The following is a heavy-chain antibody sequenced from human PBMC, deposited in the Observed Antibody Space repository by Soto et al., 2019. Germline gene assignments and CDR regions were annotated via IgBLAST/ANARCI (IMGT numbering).Heavy chain of an antibody. Sequence: PGGSLRLSCAASGFTFSSYTMNWVRQAPGKGLEWVSSISSRSGYIFYADSVKGRFTISRDNAKNSLYLQMNSLRAEDTAVYYCAKGPQDSSSWLFDYWGQGTLVTVSS. CDR1: GFTFSSYT. V-gene: IGHV3-21*01. D-gene: IGHD6-13*01. CDR3: AKGPQDSSSWLFDY. CDR2: ISSRSGYI. J-gene: IGHJ4*02.